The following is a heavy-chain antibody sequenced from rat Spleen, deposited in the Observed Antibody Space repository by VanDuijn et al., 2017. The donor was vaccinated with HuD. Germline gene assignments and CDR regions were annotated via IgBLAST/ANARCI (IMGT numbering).Heavy chain of an antibody. CDR2: INSAGST. D-gene: IGHD1-12*02. V-gene: IGHV3-3*01. J-gene: IGHJ2*01. CDR1: GYSITSSYR. Sequence: LQESGPGLVKPSQSLSLTCSVTGYSITSSYRWNWIRKFPGNKLEWMGYINSAGSTNYNPSLKSRISITRDTSKNQFFLHVNSVTTEDTATYYCARNYDGTYYSDYWGQGVMVTVSS. CDR3: ARNYDGTYYSDY.